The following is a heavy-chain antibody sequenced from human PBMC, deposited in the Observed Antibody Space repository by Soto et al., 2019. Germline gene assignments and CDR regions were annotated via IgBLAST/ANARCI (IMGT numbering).Heavy chain of an antibody. J-gene: IGHJ5*02. CDR3: GRGRLGYCSSTSCGWNKLDP. CDR1: GGSFSGYY. D-gene: IGHD2-2*01. Sequence: PSETLSLTCAVYGGSFSGYYWSWIRQPPGKGLEWIGEINHSGSTNYNPSLKSRVTISVDTSKNQFSLKLSSVTAADTAVYYCGRGRLGYCSSTSCGWNKLDPWGQGTLVTVSS. CDR2: INHSGST. V-gene: IGHV4-34*01.